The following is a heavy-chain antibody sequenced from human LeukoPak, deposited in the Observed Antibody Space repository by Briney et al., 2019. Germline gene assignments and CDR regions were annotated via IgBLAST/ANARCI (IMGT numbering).Heavy chain of an antibody. Sequence: GGSLRLSCAASGFTFSNAWMSWVRQAPGKRLEWVGRIKSKTDGGTTDYAAPVKGRFTISRDDSKNTLYLQMNSLKTEDTAVYYCWVYGSGSPDAFDIWGQGTMVTVSS. CDR1: GFTFSNAW. CDR2: IKSKTDGGTT. D-gene: IGHD3-10*01. CDR3: WVYGSGSPDAFDI. J-gene: IGHJ3*02. V-gene: IGHV3-15*01.